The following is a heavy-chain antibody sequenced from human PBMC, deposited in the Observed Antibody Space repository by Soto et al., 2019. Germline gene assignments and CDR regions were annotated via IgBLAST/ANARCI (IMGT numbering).Heavy chain of an antibody. CDR2: FYYTGST. J-gene: IGHJ4*02. D-gene: IGHD3-22*01. CDR1: RHSVSSRNSY. V-gene: IGHV4-61*01. CDR3: ARSMHYSDGSNYSPFDY. Sequence: SETLSLTCPLSRHSVSSRNSYWSWIRQPPGKGLEWIGYFYYTGSTNYNPSLKSRVTISIDASKNQFSLRLSSVTAADTAVYYCARSMHYSDGSNYSPFDYWGQGTLVTVS.